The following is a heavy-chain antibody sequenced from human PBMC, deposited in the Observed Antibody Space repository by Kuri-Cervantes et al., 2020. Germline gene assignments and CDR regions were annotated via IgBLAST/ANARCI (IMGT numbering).Heavy chain of an antibody. Sequence: GESLKISWAASGFTFSSYSMNWVRQAPGKGLEWVSSISSSSSYIYYADSVKGRFTISRDNAKNSLYLQMGSLRAEDTALYYCAKGHYYELIRPLDYWGQGTLVTVSS. V-gene: IGHV3-21*04. CDR1: GFTFSSYS. J-gene: IGHJ4*02. D-gene: IGHD3-22*01. CDR3: AKGHYYELIRPLDY. CDR2: ISSSSSYI.